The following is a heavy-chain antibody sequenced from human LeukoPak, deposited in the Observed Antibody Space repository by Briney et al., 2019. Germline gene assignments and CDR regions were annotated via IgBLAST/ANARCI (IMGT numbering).Heavy chain of an antibody. Sequence: ASVTVSCTASGYTFTSYGISWVRQAPGQGLEWMGWISAYNGNTNYAQKVQGRVTMTTDTPTSTAYMELRSLRFDDTAVYYCARDRPIGYCSSTSCPPLDYWGQGTLVTVSS. D-gene: IGHD2-2*01. CDR3: ARDRPIGYCSSTSCPPLDY. J-gene: IGHJ4*02. V-gene: IGHV1-18*01. CDR1: GYTFTSYG. CDR2: ISAYNGNT.